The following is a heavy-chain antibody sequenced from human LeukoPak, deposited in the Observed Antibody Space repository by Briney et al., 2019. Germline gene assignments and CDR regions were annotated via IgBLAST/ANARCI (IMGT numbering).Heavy chain of an antibody. CDR2: ISSSGSTI. D-gene: IGHD3-10*02. CDR1: GFTFSCYE. Sequence: QSGGSLRLSCAASGFTFSCYEMNWVRQAPGKGLEWVSYISSSGSTIYYADSVKGRFTISRDSAKNSLYLQMNSLRAEDTAVYYCAELGITMIGGVWGKGTTVTISS. V-gene: IGHV3-48*03. CDR3: AELGITMIGGV. J-gene: IGHJ6*04.